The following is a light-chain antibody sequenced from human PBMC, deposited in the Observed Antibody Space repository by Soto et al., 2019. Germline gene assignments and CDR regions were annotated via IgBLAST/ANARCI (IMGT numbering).Light chain of an antibody. V-gene: IGLV2-23*02. CDR2: EVS. J-gene: IGLJ1*01. Sequence: QSARTQPASVSGSPGQSITISCTGTSSDVGSYNLVSWYQQHPGKAPKLMIYEVSKRPSGVSNRFSGSKSGNTASLTISGLQAEDEADYYCCSYAGSRTFYVFGTGTKVTV. CDR3: CSYAGSRTFYV. CDR1: SSDVGSYNL.